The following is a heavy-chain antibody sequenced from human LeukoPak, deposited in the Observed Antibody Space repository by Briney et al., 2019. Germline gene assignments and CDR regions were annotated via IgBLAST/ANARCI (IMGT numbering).Heavy chain of an antibody. CDR1: GFTFSGYW. CDR3: ARDPVLDELGGNSPY. CDR2: INPDGTSA. V-gene: IGHV3-74*01. D-gene: IGHD4-23*01. J-gene: IGHJ4*02. Sequence: PGGSLRLSCAASGFTFSGYWMHWVRQAPGKGLVWVSRINPDGTSATYADSVKGRFTISRDNAKTTLYLQMDSLRAEDTAVYYCARDPVLDELGGNSPYWGQGTLVTVSS.